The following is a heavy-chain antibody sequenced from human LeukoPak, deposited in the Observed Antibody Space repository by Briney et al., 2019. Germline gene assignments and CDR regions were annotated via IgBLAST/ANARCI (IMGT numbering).Heavy chain of an antibody. Sequence: GGSLRLSCAASGFTFSSYGMHWVRQAPGKGLEWVAVISYDGSNKYYADSVKGRFTISRDNSKNTLYLQMNSLRAEDTAVYYCANDAFDIWAKGQWSPSLQ. CDR1: GFTFSSYG. V-gene: IGHV3-30*18. CDR2: ISYDGSNK. J-gene: IGHJ3*02. CDR3: ANDAFDI.